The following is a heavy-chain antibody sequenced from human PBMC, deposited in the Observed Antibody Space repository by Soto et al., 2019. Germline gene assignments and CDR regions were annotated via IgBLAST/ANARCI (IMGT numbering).Heavy chain of an antibody. CDR3: ARTLDGCSSTSCYSIWGTYYYYYYGMDV. V-gene: IGHV4-38-2*01. Sequence: SETLSLTCAVFGYSISSDNYWGWIRQPPGKGLEWIGSIHHSGSTYYNPSLKSRVTISVDTSKNQFSLKLSSVTAADTAVYYCARTLDGCSSTSCYSIWGTYYYYYYGMDVWGQGTTVTVSS. CDR1: GYSISSDNY. CDR2: IHHSGST. J-gene: IGHJ6*02. D-gene: IGHD2-2*02.